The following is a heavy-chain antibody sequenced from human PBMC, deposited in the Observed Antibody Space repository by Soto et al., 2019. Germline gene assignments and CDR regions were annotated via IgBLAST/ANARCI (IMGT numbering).Heavy chain of an antibody. CDR3: ARLRSGWSIDY. V-gene: IGHV3-7*03. J-gene: IGHJ4*02. D-gene: IGHD6-19*01. Sequence: VGSLRLSCEASGFSFSGNWMTWVRQAPGKGLEWVANVNEDGSEKNYVDSVKGRFTISRDNAKNSLYLQVNSLTAADTAVYYCARLRSGWSIDYWGQGALVTVSS. CDR1: GFSFSGNW. CDR2: VNEDGSEK.